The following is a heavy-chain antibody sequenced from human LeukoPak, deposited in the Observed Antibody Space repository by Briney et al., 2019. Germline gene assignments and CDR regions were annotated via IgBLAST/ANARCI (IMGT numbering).Heavy chain of an antibody. Sequence: PSQTLSLTCTVSGDSVSRGGYFWSWLRQHPGKGLEWIGSIYYTGSTYYNPSLRSRITISIDTSNNQFSLKLTSVTAADTAVYYCARGLWFGENYWGQGTLVTVSS. V-gene: IGHV4-31*02. J-gene: IGHJ4*02. CDR3: ARGLWFGENY. CDR1: GDSVSRGGYF. CDR2: IYYTGST. D-gene: IGHD3-10*01.